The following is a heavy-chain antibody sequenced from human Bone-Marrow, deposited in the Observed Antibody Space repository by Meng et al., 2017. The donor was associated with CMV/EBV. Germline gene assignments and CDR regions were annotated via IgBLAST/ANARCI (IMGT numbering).Heavy chain of an antibody. CDR2: MNPNSGNT. V-gene: IGHV1-8*01. J-gene: IGHJ4*02. Sequence: SVKVSGKASGYTFTSYEINWVRQATGQGLEWMGWMNPNSGNTGYAQKFQGRVTMTRNTSKSTACMELSSLRSEDTAVYYCARVPYDFWSGYYGLDWGQGTLVTVSS. D-gene: IGHD3-3*01. CDR1: GYTFTSYE. CDR3: ARVPYDFWSGYYGLD.